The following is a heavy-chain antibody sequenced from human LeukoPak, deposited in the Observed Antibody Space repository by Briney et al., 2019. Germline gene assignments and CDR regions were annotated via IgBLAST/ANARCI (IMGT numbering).Heavy chain of an antibody. V-gene: IGHV5-51*03. CDR1: GYSFTSYW. J-gene: IGHJ4*02. CDR3: LRGPDGAFYFAY. D-gene: IGHD3-16*01. Sequence: PGESLKISCKGSGYSFTSYWIGWVRQMPGKGLEWMGIIYPGDSDTRYSPSFHGQVTISADTSISTAYLQWRSLKASDTAMYATLRGPDGAFYFAYWGQGTLVTVSS. CDR2: IYPGDSDT.